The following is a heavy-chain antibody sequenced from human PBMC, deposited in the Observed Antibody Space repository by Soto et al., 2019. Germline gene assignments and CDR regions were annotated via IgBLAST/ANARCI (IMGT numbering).Heavy chain of an antibody. CDR3: AKDSGSYWITYYFDY. J-gene: IGHJ4*02. D-gene: IGHD1-26*01. Sequence: GSLRLSCAASGFTFSSYGMHWVRQAPGKGLEWVAVISYDGSNKYYADSVKGRFTISRDNSKNTLYLQMNSLRAEDTAVYYCAKDSGSYWITYYFDYWGQGTLVTVSS. V-gene: IGHV3-30*18. CDR2: ISYDGSNK. CDR1: GFTFSSYG.